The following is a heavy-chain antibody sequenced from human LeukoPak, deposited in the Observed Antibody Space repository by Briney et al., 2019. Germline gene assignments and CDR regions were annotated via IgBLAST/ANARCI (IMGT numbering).Heavy chain of an antibody. Sequence: PSGGSLRLSCAASGCAFRTYEMNWVRQAPGKGLEWVSYISSSGSTIYYADSVKGRFTISRDNAKKSLYLQMNSLRAEDTAVCYCARESRAGYDDVWESYRYTGLDYWGQGTLVTVSS. D-gene: IGHD3-16*02. CDR1: GCAFRTYE. J-gene: IGHJ4*02. V-gene: IGHV3-48*03. CDR3: ARESRAGYDDVWESYRYTGLDY. CDR2: ISSSGSTI.